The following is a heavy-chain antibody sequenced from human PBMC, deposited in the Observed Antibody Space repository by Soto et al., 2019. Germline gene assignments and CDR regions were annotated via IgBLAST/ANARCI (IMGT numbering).Heavy chain of an antibody. CDR3: GRGASEHAMDV. V-gene: IGHV3-74*01. Sequence: VGSLRLSGAASGYTFSSYWIHWVRQAPGKGLVWVSRVNNDGSGTAYADSVEGRFTISRDNAKNTVYLQLNSLRAEDTAVYYCGRGASEHAMDVWGQGTPVTVS. CDR2: VNNDGSGT. J-gene: IGHJ6*02. CDR1: GYTFSSYW.